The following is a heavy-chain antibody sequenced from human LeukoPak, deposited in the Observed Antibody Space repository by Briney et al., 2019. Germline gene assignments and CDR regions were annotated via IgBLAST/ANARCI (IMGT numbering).Heavy chain of an antibody. D-gene: IGHD5-18*01. CDR3: AKSRSPGYSMVYDPDY. V-gene: IGHV3-23*01. Sequence: GGSLRLSCGASGFTFSTYGRNWVRQAPGKGLEWVSAISGSGGGTFYTHSVKGRFTISRDNSKNTLFLQRNGLRAEDTATYYCAKSRSPGYSMVYDPDYWGQGTLVIVST. CDR2: ISGSGGGT. J-gene: IGHJ4*02. CDR1: GFTFSTYG.